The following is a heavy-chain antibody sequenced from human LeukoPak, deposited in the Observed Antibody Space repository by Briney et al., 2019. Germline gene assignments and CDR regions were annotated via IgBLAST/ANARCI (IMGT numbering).Heavy chain of an antibody. Sequence: PSETLSLTCTVSGGSISSYYWSWIRQPPGKGPEWIGYIYYSGSTNYNPSLKSRVTISVDTSKNQFSLKLSSVTAADTAVYYCARERHDYVWGSYRSRIDYWGQGTLVTVSS. CDR2: IYYSGST. V-gene: IGHV4-59*01. D-gene: IGHD3-16*02. CDR3: ARERHDYVWGSYRSRIDY. CDR1: GGSISSYY. J-gene: IGHJ4*02.